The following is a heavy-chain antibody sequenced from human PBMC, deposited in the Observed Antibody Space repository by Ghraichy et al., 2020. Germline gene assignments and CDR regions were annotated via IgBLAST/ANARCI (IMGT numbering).Heavy chain of an antibody. J-gene: IGHJ4*02. CDR3: ASWYYYDSSGYYGGFDY. D-gene: IGHD3-22*01. CDR2: IYYSGST. V-gene: IGHV4-30-4*01. CDR1: GGSISSGDYY. Sequence: SETLSLTCTVSGGSISSGDYYWSWIRQPPGKGLEWIGYIYYSGSTYYNPSLKSRVTISVDTSKNQFSLKLSSVTAADTAVYYCASWYYYDSSGYYGGFDYWGQGTLVTVSS.